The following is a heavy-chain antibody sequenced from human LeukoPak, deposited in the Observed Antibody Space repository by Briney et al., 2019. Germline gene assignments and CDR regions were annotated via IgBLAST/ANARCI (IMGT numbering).Heavy chain of an antibody. CDR2: MNPNSGDT. CDR3: ALWAIEPLDY. D-gene: IGHD1-14*01. CDR1: GYTLTGYY. J-gene: IGHJ4*02. Sequence: HWASVKVSCKASGYTLTGYYMHWVRQAPGQGLEWMGWMNPNSGDTNYAQKFQGRVTMTRDTSISTGYMELSRLKSDDTAVYYCALWAIEPLDYWGQGTLVTVSS. V-gene: IGHV1-2*02.